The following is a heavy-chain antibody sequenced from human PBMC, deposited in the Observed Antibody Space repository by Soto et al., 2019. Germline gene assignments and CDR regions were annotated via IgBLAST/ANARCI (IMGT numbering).Heavy chain of an antibody. D-gene: IGHD2-21*01. CDR3: ARDVAYDY. J-gene: IGHJ4*02. CDR1: GFTFSSYA. CDR2: ISYDGSNK. Sequence: GGSLRLSCAASGFTFSSYAMHWVRQAPGKGLEWVAVISYDGSNKYYADSVKGRFTISRDNSKNTLYLQMNSLRAEDTAVYYCARDVAYDYWGQGTLVTVSS. V-gene: IGHV3-30-3*01.